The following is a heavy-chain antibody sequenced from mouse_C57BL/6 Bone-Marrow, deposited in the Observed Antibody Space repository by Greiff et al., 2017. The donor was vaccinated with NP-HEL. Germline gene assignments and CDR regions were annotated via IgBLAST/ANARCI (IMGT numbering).Heavy chain of an antibody. Sequence: EVNVVESGGGLVKPGGSLKLSCAASGFTFSSYAMSWVRQTPEKRLEWVATISDGGSYTYYPDNVKGRFTISRDNAKNNLYLQMSHLKSEDTAMYYCARAELGRGTLYFDYWGQGTTLTVSS. CDR3: ARAELGRGTLYFDY. CDR2: ISDGGSYT. D-gene: IGHD4-1*01. V-gene: IGHV5-4*03. CDR1: GFTFSSYA. J-gene: IGHJ2*01.